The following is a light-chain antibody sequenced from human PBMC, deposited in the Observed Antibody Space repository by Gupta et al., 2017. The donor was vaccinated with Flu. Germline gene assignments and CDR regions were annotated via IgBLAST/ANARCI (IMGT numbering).Light chain of an antibody. CDR1: SSNIGGDY. Sequence: RVTISCSGSSSNIGGDYVSWYQQVPGTAPKLLIHRNDQRPSGVPDRFSGSKSGTSASLAISGLRAEDEADYYCTVWDDRRRGYVFGTGTKLTVL. CDR3: TVWDDRRRGYV. J-gene: IGLJ1*01. V-gene: IGLV1-47*01. CDR2: RND.